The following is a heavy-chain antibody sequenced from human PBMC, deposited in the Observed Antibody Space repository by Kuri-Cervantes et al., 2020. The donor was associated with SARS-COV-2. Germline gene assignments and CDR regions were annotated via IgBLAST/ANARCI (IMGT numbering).Heavy chain of an antibody. CDR3: VRAVTGISNPYYFDY. Sequence: KVSCKGSGYTFTNYWIAWVRQTPGKGLEWVGIIYPGDSDTRYSPSFAAQVSISADNSVNTAYLQWISLKASDTAIYYCVRAVTGISNPYYFDYWGQGTLVTVSS. V-gene: IGHV5-51*01. D-gene: IGHD1-14*01. CDR1: GYTFTNYW. CDR2: IYPGDSDT. J-gene: IGHJ4*02.